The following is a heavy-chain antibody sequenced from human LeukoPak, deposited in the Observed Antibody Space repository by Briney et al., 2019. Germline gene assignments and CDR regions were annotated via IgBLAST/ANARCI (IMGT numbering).Heavy chain of an antibody. D-gene: IGHD5-18*01. CDR3: ARGRLDTAMVGDY. CDR1: GYTFSVYY. CDR2: ISSSSSYT. J-gene: IGHJ4*02. V-gene: IGHV3-11*06. Sequence: GGSLRLSCAASGYTFSVYYMSWIRQAPGEGLEWVSYISSSSSYTNYADSVKGRFTISRDNAKNSLYLQMNSLRAEDTAVYYCARGRLDTAMVGDYWGQGTLVTVSS.